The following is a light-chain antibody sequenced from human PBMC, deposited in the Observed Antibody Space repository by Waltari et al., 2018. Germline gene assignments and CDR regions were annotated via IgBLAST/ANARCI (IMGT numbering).Light chain of an antibody. CDR2: GAS. V-gene: IGKV3-20*01. J-gene: IGKJ4*01. Sequence: EIVLTQSPGTLSLSPGQRATLSCRASQTVRTTYLAWYQQKPGQAPTLVIYGASSMAAGIPDRFSGSGSGTDFSLTISSLEPEDVALYYCQQYDISPLTLGGGTKVEIK. CDR3: QQYDISPLT. CDR1: QTVRTTY.